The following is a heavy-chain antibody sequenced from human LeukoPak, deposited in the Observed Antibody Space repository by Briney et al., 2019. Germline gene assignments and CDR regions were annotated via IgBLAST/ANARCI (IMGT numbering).Heavy chain of an antibody. Sequence: PGRSLRLSCAASGFTFSSYVMHWVRQAPGKGLEWVAVISSDGSSKYYADSVKGRFTISRDSSKNTLYVQMNSLRAEDTAVYYCARGKKIWSTLGDWGQGTLVTVSS. CDR1: GFTFSSYV. J-gene: IGHJ4*02. V-gene: IGHV3-30-3*01. CDR3: ARGKKIWSTLGD. CDR2: ISSDGSSK. D-gene: IGHD3-16*01.